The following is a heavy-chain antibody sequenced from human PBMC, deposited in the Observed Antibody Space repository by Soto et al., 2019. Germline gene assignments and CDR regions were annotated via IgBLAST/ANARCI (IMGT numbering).Heavy chain of an antibody. CDR2: ISGSGGST. CDR3: AQDPWGGYRYGPDY. V-gene: IGHV3-23*01. J-gene: IGHJ4*02. Sequence: GGSLRLSCAASGFTFSSYAMSWVRQAPGKGLEWVSAISGSGGSTYYADSVKGRFTISRENSKNTLYLQMNSRRAEDTAVYSCAQDPWGGYRYGPDYWGQGTLV. CDR1: GFTFSSYA. D-gene: IGHD5-18*01.